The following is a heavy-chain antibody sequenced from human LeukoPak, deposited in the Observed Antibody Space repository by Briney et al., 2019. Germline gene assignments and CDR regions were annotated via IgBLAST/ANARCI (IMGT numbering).Heavy chain of an antibody. Sequence: TSETLSLTCTVSGGSVSSADYYWNWIRQPPGKGLEWIGYIYHTGSTYYNPSLKSRVTLSVDRSNNQFSLKLSSVSAADTAVYYCARVDFWSGHAPFDYWGQGTLVAVSS. D-gene: IGHD3-3*01. V-gene: IGHV4-30-2*01. CDR3: ARVDFWSGHAPFDY. CDR2: IYHTGST. J-gene: IGHJ4*02. CDR1: GGSVSSADYY.